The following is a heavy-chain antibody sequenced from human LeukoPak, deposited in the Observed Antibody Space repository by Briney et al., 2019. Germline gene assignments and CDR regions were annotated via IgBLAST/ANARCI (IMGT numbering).Heavy chain of an antibody. CDR1: GDSITSGNYY. V-gene: IGHV4-61*02. CDR3: AREYGH. J-gene: IGHJ4*02. D-gene: IGHD3-10*01. CDR2: IYTSGST. Sequence: PSETLSLTCSVSGDSITSGNYYWTWIRQPAGKGLEGIGLIYTSGSTKYNPSLKRRITISLDTSKNQFTLQLNSVTAADTAVYYCAREYGHWGQGTLVTVSS.